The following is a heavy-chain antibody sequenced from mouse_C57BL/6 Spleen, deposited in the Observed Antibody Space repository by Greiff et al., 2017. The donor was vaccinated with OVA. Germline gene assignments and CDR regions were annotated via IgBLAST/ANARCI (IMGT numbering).Heavy chain of an antibody. J-gene: IGHJ3*01. V-gene: IGHV5-12*01. CDR1: GFTFSDYY. Sequence: EVHLVESGGGLVQPGGSLKLSCAASGFTFSDYYMYWVRQTPEKRLEWVAYISNGGGSTYYPDTVKGRFTISRDKAKNTLYLQRSRLKFEDTAMYDCASPANCDLFAYWGQGTLVTVSA. CDR3: ASPANCDLFAY. CDR2: ISNGGGST. D-gene: IGHD4-1*01.